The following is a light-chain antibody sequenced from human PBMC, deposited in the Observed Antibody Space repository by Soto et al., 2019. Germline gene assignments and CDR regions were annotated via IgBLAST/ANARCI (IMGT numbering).Light chain of an antibody. CDR2: AAS. CDR3: QKYDSAPT. Sequence: DIQMTQSPSSLSASVGDRVTTTCRPSQDIRTALAWYQQKPGKIPKLLIHAASTLQSGVPSRFSSSGSGTDFTLTISSLQPEDVATYYCQKYDSAPTFGPGTKVDIK. J-gene: IGKJ1*01. V-gene: IGKV1-27*01. CDR1: QDIRTA.